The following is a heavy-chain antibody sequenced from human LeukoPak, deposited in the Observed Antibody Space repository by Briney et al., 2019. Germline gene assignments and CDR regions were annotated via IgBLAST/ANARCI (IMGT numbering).Heavy chain of an antibody. Sequence: SETLSLTCTAPGASINDYYCIWVRQPPGRGLKWIGYIYYSGITNSNPSLRSRVSMSVDTSRNQFSLKLSSVTAADTAVYYCARSDSAAYPIDYWGQGTLVTVSS. D-gene: IGHD3-22*01. V-gene: IGHV4-59*01. CDR2: IYYSGIT. CDR3: ARSDSAAYPIDY. J-gene: IGHJ4*02. CDR1: GASINDYY.